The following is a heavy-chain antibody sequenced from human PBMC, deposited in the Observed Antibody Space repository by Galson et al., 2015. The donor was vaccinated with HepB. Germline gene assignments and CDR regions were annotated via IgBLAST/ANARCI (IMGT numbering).Heavy chain of an antibody. CDR3: ARVYSSSWYNWFDP. V-gene: IGHV1-18*01. Sequence: SWVRQAPGQGLEWMGWISAYNGNTNYAQKLQGRVTMTTDTSTSTAYMELRSLRSDDTAVYYCARVYSSSWYNWFDPWGQGTLVTVSS. CDR2: ISAYNGNT. D-gene: IGHD6-13*01. J-gene: IGHJ5*02.